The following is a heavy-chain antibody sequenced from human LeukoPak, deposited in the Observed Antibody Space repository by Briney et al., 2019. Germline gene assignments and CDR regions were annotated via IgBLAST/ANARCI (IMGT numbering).Heavy chain of an antibody. J-gene: IGHJ4*02. V-gene: IGHV3-30*14. D-gene: IGHD4-17*01. CDR1: GFTFSSYA. Sequence: PGGSLRLSCAASGFTFSSYAMHWVRQAPGKGLEWVAVISYDGSNKYYADSVKGRFTISRDNSKNTLYLQMNSLRAEDTAVYYCARFYGDYDYFDYWGQGTLVTVSS. CDR2: ISYDGSNK. CDR3: ARFYGDYDYFDY.